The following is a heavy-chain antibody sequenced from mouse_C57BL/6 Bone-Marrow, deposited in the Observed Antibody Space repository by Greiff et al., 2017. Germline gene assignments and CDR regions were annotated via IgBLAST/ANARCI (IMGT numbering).Heavy chain of an antibody. Sequence: VQLQQSGAELVRPGTSVKMSCKASGYTFTNYWIGWAKQRPGHGLEWIGEIYPGGGYTNYNEKFKGKATLTADKSSSTAYMQFRSLTSEDSAIYYCALTMVTSWFAYWGQGTLLTVSA. J-gene: IGHJ3*01. CDR3: ALTMVTSWFAY. CDR2: IYPGGGYT. CDR1: GYTFTNYW. D-gene: IGHD2-2*01. V-gene: IGHV1-63*01.